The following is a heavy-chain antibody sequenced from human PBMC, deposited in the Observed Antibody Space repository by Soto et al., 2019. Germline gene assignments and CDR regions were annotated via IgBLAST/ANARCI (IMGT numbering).Heavy chain of an antibody. V-gene: IGHV1-8*01. CDR3: ARERAHYGMDV. J-gene: IGHJ6*02. D-gene: IGHD6-25*01. Sequence: QVQLVQSGAEVKKPGASVKVSCKASGYTFTSYDISWVRQATGQGLEWMGWMHPNSGNTGFAQKFQGRVTMTRNTSISTAYRELSSLRSEDTAVYYCARERAHYGMDVWGQGTTVTVSS. CDR1: GYTFTSYD. CDR2: MHPNSGNT.